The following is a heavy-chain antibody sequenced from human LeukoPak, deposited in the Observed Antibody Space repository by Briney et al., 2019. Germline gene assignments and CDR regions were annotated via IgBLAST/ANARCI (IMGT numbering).Heavy chain of an antibody. CDR3: ARFPGGHDVLTPSRSYVFVT. V-gene: IGHV3-23*01. CDR1: AFTFSSYA. J-gene: IGHJ5*02. Sequence: GRALRLSCTAPAFTFSSYAMSWLRQAPGKGLEWLSTIIGIGSSAFSADSVKGGFSVSRDNSQNVLYLDMDGLRAEDTALYFCARFPGGHDVLTPSRSYVFVTWGLGTLVSVCS. CDR2: IIGIGSSA. D-gene: IGHD3-9*01.